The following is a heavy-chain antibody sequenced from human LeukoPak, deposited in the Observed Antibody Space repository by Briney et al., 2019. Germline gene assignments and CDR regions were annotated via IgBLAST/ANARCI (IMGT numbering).Heavy chain of an antibody. J-gene: IGHJ4*02. CDR2: IIPIFGTA. CDR3: ATSGYSSGWYGY. Sequence: ASVTVSCKASGGTFSSYAISWVRQAPGQGLEWMGGIIPIFGTANYAQKFQGRVTITADKSTSTAYMELSSLRSEDTAVYYCATSGYSSGWYGYWGQGTLVTVSS. CDR1: GGTFSSYA. D-gene: IGHD6-19*01. V-gene: IGHV1-69*06.